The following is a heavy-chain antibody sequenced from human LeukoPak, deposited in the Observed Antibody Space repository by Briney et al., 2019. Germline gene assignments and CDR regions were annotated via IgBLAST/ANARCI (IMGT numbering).Heavy chain of an antibody. CDR1: GGSISSGGYS. Sequence: PSETLSLTCAVSGGSISSGGYSWSWIRQPPGKGLEWIGYIYHSGSTNYNPSLKSRVTISVDTSKNQFSLKLSSVTAADTAIYYCARAVSGRFDYWGQGTLVTVSS. D-gene: IGHD6-19*01. V-gene: IGHV4-30-2*01. CDR2: IYHSGST. CDR3: ARAVSGRFDY. J-gene: IGHJ4*02.